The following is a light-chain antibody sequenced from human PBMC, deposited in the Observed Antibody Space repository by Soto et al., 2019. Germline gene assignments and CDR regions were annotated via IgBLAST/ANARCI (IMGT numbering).Light chain of an antibody. J-gene: IGKJ1*01. Sequence: DIQMTQSPSTLSASVGDRVTITCRASQSIRSWLAWYQQKPGKAPKLLIYDASSVESGVPSRFSGSGSGSAFTLTISSLQPDDFATYYCQQYNSYWTFGQGTKVEIK. V-gene: IGKV1-5*01. CDR3: QQYNSYWT. CDR1: QSIRSW. CDR2: DAS.